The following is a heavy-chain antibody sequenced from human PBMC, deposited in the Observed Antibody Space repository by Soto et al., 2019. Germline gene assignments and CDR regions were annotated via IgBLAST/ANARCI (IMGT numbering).Heavy chain of an antibody. Sequence: SETLSLTCTVSGGSISSGDYYWSWIRQPPGKGLEWIGYIYYSGSTYYNPSLKSRVTISVDTSKNQFSLKLSSVTAADTAVYYCARASRPTVVTDYCDGMNVWGQGTMVTVSS. V-gene: IGHV4-30-4*01. CDR1: GGSISSGDYY. CDR2: IYYSGST. CDR3: ARASRPTVVTDYCDGMNV. J-gene: IGHJ6*02. D-gene: IGHD4-17*01.